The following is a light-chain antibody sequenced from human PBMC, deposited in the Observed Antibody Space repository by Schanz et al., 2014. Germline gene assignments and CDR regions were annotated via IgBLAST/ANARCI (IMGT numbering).Light chain of an antibody. CDR2: SSN. J-gene: IGLJ3*02. CDR3: AAWDDSLNGWV. V-gene: IGLV1-44*01. CDR1: SSNIGSTT. Sequence: QSVLTQPPSASGTPGQRVTISCSGSSSNIGSTTVNWYQQLPGTAPKLLIYSSNQRPSGVPDRFSGSKSGTSASLAITGLQTEDEADYSCAAWDDSLNGWVFGGGTKLTVL.